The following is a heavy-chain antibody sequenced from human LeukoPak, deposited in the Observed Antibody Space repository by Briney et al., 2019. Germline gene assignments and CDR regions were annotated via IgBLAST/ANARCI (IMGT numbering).Heavy chain of an antibody. V-gene: IGHV1-18*01. Sequence: GASVKVSCKASGYTFTSYGISWVRQAPGQGLEWMGWISAYNGNTDYAQKLQGRVTMTTDTSTSTAYMELRSLRSDDTAVYYCARDRIDIVVVPAAIIYYYYGMDVWGQGTTVTVSS. D-gene: IGHD2-2*01. CDR1: GYTFTSYG. J-gene: IGHJ6*02. CDR3: ARDRIDIVVVPAAIIYYYYGMDV. CDR2: ISAYNGNT.